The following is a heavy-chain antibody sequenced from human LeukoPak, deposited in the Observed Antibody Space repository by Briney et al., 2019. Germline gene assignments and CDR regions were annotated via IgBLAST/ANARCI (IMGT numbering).Heavy chain of an antibody. V-gene: IGHV1-18*04. CDR3: ARAVPGETFDY. Sequence: ASVKVSCKTSGYSFISYGISWVRQAPGQGLEWMGWISAYNGNTNYAQKLQGRVTMTTDTSTSTAYMELRSLRSDDTAVYYCARAVPGETFDYWGQGTLVTVSS. CDR1: GYSFISYG. CDR2: ISAYNGNT. J-gene: IGHJ4*02.